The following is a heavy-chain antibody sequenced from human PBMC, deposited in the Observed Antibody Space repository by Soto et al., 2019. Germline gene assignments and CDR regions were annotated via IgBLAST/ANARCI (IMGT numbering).Heavy chain of an antibody. CDR1: GGTFSSYA. CDR3: AGSLQPSPEDGMDV. D-gene: IGHD1-26*01. V-gene: IGHV1-69*12. Sequence: QVQLVQSGAEVKKPGSSVKVSCKASGGTFSSYAISWVRQAPGQGLEWMGGIIPIFGTANYAQKVQGRVMIPADESTSSAYMELSGLRSEDTAVYYCAGSLQPSPEDGMDVWGQGTTVTVSS. J-gene: IGHJ6*02. CDR2: IIPIFGTA.